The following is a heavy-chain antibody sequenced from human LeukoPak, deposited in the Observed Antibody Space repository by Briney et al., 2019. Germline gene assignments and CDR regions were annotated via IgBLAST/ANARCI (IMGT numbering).Heavy chain of an antibody. CDR3: ADTIVVVMVEYFQH. V-gene: IGHV3-23*01. CDR2: ISGSGGST. D-gene: IGHD2-21*01. J-gene: IGHJ1*01. Sequence: QSGGSLRLSCAASGFTFSSYAMSWVRQAPGKGLEWVSAISGSGGSTYYADSVKGRFTISRDNSKNTLYLQMNSLRAEDTAVYYCADTIVVVMVEYFQHWGQGTLVTVSS. CDR1: GFTFSSYA.